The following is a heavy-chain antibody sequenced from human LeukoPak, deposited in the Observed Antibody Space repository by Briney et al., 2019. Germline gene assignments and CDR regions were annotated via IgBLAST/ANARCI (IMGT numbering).Heavy chain of an antibody. CDR1: GGSISGYY. V-gene: IGHV4-59*01. J-gene: IGHJ3*02. CDR2: ISYSGST. Sequence: SETLSLTCTVSGGSISGYYWSWIRQPPGKGLEWIGYISYSGSTNYNPSLKSRVTISLDTSKNQFSLKLSSVTAADTAVYYCARSDTTMVTGNAFDIWGQGTMVTVSS. CDR3: ARSDTTMVTGNAFDI. D-gene: IGHD5-18*01.